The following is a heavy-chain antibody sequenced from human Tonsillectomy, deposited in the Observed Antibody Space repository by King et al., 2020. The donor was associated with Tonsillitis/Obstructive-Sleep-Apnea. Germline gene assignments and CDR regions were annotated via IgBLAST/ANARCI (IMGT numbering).Heavy chain of an antibody. J-gene: IGHJ4*02. Sequence: VQLVESGGGLVQPGGSLRLSCAASGFTFSSYWMHWVRQVPGKGLVWVSRINSDGSSTSYADSVKGRFTISRDNAKNTVCMQMNSLRAEDTAVYYCARALAVAGTGGLYWGQGTLVSVSS. CDR2: INSDGSST. D-gene: IGHD6-19*01. V-gene: IGHV3-74*01. CDR3: ARALAVAGTGGLY. CDR1: GFTFSSYW.